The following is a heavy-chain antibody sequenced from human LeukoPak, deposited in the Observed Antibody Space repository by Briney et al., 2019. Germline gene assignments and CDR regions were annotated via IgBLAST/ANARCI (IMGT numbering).Heavy chain of an antibody. V-gene: IGHV1-2*02. CDR1: GYTFTGYY. D-gene: IGHD2-15*01. CDR3: ARDFRYCSGGSCYSSGYYYYYYMDV. Sequence: ASVKVSCKASGYTFTGYYMHWVRQAPGQGLEWMGWINPNSGGTNYAQKFQGRVTMTRDTSISTAYMELSRLRSDDTAVYYCARDFRYCSGGSCYSSGYYYYYYMDVWGKGTTVTVSS. CDR2: INPNSGGT. J-gene: IGHJ6*03.